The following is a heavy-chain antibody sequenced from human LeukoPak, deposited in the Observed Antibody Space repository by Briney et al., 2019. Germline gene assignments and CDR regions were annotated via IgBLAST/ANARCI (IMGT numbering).Heavy chain of an antibody. CDR3: ARVKVPAATTFYYYYMDV. D-gene: IGHD2-2*01. V-gene: IGHV1-18*01. CDR2: ISTYNGNT. Sequence: GASVKVSCKASGYTLTSYGISWVRQAPGQGLEWMGWISTYNGNTNYVQRLQGRVTMTTDTSTSTAYMELRSLRSDDTAVYFCARVKVPAATTFYYYYMDVWGTGTTVTVSS. J-gene: IGHJ6*03. CDR1: GYTLTSYG.